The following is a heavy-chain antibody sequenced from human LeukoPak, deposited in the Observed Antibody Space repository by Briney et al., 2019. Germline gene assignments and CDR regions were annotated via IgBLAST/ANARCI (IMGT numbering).Heavy chain of an antibody. CDR1: GFTFDDYA. V-gene: IGHV3-9*01. CDR3: ARSGYSGYGDFDY. J-gene: IGHJ4*02. D-gene: IGHD5-12*01. CDR2: ISWNSGSI. Sequence: SLRLSCAASGFTFDDYAMHWVRQAPGKGLEWVSGISWNSGSIGYADSVKGRFTISRDNAKNSLYLQMNSLRAEDTAVYYCARSGYSGYGDFDYWGQGTLVTVSS.